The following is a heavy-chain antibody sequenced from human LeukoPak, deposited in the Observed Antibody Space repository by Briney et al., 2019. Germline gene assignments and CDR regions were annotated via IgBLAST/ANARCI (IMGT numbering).Heavy chain of an antibody. CDR2: ISGGGYTT. V-gene: IGHV3-23*01. J-gene: IGHJ4*02. D-gene: IGHD6-6*01. Sequence: GGSLRLSCAASGLTFSGYAMSWVRQAPGKGLEWVSTISGGGYTTHYGDSVKGRFTISRDNSHNTLYLQINSLRAEDPAVYYCPKSPYSSSSGGYFFDYWGQGNLVTVSS. CDR3: PKSPYSSSSGGYFFDY. CDR1: GLTFSGYA.